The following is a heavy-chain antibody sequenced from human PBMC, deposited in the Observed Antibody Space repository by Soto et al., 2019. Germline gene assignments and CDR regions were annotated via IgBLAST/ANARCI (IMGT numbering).Heavy chain of an antibody. J-gene: IGHJ3*02. CDR2: INHSGST. V-gene: IGHV4-34*01. D-gene: IGHD2-15*01. CDR1: GGSFSDYY. CDR3: ARRCSGSSCYTSGAFDI. Sequence: QVQLRQWGAGLLKPSETLSLTCAVFGGSFSDYYWSWIRQPSGKGLEWIGEINHSGSTNYNPSLKSRATTSIDTSKNQFSLKVNSVTAADTAVYYCARRCSGSSCYTSGAFDIWGQGTMVTVS.